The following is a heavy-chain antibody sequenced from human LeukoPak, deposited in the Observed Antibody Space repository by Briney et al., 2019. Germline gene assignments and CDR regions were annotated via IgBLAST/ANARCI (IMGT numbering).Heavy chain of an antibody. Sequence: GGSLRLSCAASGFTFSSYAMSWVRQAPGKGLEWVSAISGSGGSTYYADSVKGRSTISRDNSKNTLYLQMNSLRAEDTAVYYCAKSREGWRWFGELSPYYYYYYGMDVWGKGTTVTVSS. V-gene: IGHV3-23*01. CDR3: AKSREGWRWFGELSPYYYYYYGMDV. CDR1: GFTFSSYA. CDR2: ISGSGGST. J-gene: IGHJ6*04. D-gene: IGHD3-10*01.